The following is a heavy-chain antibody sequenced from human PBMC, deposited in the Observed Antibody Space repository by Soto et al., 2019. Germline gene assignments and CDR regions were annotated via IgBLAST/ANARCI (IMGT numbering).Heavy chain of an antibody. CDR1: GYTFTDYY. D-gene: IGHD3-10*01. Sequence: QVQLVQSGAEVKKPGASVKVSCKASGYTFTDYYVHWVRQAPGQGLEWMGWINPHTGATTYALKFQGRVSMTRDTSISTAFMELSRLRPDDTAVYYCARTGPGKYYQISGYWGQGTLVTASS. V-gene: IGHV1-2*02. J-gene: IGHJ4*02. CDR3: ARTGPGKYYQISGY. CDR2: INPHTGAT.